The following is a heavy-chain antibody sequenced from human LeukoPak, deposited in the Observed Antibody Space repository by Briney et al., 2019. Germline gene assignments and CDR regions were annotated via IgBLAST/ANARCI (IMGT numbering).Heavy chain of an antibody. J-gene: IGHJ5*02. D-gene: IGHD6-13*01. CDR3: ARDRDSSSWFRVYNWFDP. CDR1: GGTFSSYA. V-gene: IGHV1-69*04. CDR2: IIPILGIA. Sequence: GASVKVSCKASGGTFSSYAISWVRQAPGQGLEWMGRIIPILGIANYAQKFQGRVTMTTDTSTSTAYMELRSLRSDDTAVYYCARDRDSSSWFRVYNWFDPWGQGTLVTVSS.